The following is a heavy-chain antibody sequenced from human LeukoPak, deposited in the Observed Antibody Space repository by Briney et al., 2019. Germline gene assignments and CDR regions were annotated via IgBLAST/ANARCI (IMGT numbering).Heavy chain of an antibody. J-gene: IGHJ6*02. V-gene: IGHV1-2*02. CDR2: INPNSGGT. D-gene: IGHD2-15*01. Sequence: ASVKVSCKASGYTFTGYYMHWVRQAPGQGLEWMGWINPNSGGTNYAQKFQGRVTMTRDTSISTAYMELSRLRSDDTAVYYCARRYCSGGSCYDGMDVWGQGTTVTVSS. CDR3: ARRYCSGGSCYDGMDV. CDR1: GYTFTGYY.